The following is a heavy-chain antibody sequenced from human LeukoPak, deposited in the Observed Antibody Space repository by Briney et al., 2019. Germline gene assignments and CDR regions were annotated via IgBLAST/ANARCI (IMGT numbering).Heavy chain of an antibody. CDR2: IKQDGSDK. J-gene: IGHJ4*02. Sequence: GGSLRLSCAASGFTFSSHWMSWVRQAPGKGLEWVAYIKQDGSDKYYVDSVKGRFTISRDNAKNSLYLQMNGLRADDTALYYCVRGGTNFASWGQGTLVIVSS. D-gene: IGHD2-8*01. CDR3: VRGGTNFAS. V-gene: IGHV3-7*01. CDR1: GFTFSSHW.